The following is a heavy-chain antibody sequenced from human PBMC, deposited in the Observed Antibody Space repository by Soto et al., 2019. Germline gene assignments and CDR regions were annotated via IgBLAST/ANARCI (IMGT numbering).Heavy chain of an antibody. CDR2: INGGGGST. Sequence: EVQILESGGGLVQPGGSLRLSCAASGFSFSNYAMSWVRQAPGKGLEWVSGINGGGGSTHDADSVKGRFTISRDNSSNTLYLQMNSLRAEDTAVYYCAKDVGYSYGRYWYFDLGGRGTLVTVSS. CDR3: AKDVGYSYGRYWYFDL. D-gene: IGHD5-18*01. J-gene: IGHJ2*01. V-gene: IGHV3-23*01. CDR1: GFSFSNYA.